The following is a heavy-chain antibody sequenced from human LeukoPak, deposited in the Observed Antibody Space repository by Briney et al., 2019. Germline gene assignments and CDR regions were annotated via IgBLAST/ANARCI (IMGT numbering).Heavy chain of an antibody. CDR2: INHSGST. V-gene: IGHV4-34*01. J-gene: IGHJ6*02. D-gene: IGHD2-2*01. CDR3: ARERRMPKAYYYYGMDV. CDR1: GGSFSGYY. Sequence: PSETLSLTCAVYGGSFSGYYWSWIRQPPGKGLEWIGEINHSGSTNYNPSLKSRVTISVDTSKNQFSLKLSSVTAADTAVYYCARERRMPKAYYYYGMDVWGQGTTVTVSS.